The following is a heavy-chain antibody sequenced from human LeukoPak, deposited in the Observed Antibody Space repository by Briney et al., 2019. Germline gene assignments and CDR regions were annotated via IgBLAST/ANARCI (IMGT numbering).Heavy chain of an antibody. CDR1: GFTFSDYY. CDR2: ISSSSSYT. CDR3: AKSGATNTPDAFDI. J-gene: IGHJ3*02. Sequence: KPGGSLRLSCAASGFTFSDYYMSWIRQAPGKGLEWVSYISSSSSYTNYADSVKGRFTISRDNSKNTLYLQMNSLRAEDTAVYYCAKSGATNTPDAFDIWGQGTMVTVSS. D-gene: IGHD1-26*01. V-gene: IGHV3-11*06.